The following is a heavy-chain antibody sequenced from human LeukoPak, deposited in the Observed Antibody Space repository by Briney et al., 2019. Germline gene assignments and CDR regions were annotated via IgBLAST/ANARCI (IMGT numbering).Heavy chain of an antibody. V-gene: IGHV1-69*04. Sequence: SVKVSCKASGGTFSTYAINWVRQAPGQGLEWMGRIIPIIGTTNYSQKFQGRVTITADKSTSTAYMELSSLKSEDTAVYYCARRSLDGFDIWGQGTMVAVSS. CDR3: ARRSLDGFDI. J-gene: IGHJ3*02. CDR1: GGTFSTYA. CDR2: IIPIIGTT.